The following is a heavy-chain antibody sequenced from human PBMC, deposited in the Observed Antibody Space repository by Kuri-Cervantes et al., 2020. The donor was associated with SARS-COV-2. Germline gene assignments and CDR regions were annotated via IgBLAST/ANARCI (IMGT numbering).Heavy chain of an antibody. CDR3: AATDDFWSGYSSSGYYYGMDV. J-gene: IGHJ6*02. CDR2: INPNSGGT. CDR1: GYTFTGYY. D-gene: IGHD3-3*01. V-gene: IGHV1-2*04. Sequence: ASVKVSCKASGYTFTGYYMHWVRQAPGQGLEWMGWINPNSGGTNYAQKFQGWVTMTRDTSISTAYMELSRLRSDDTAVYYCAATDDFWSGYSSSGYYYGMDVWGQGTTVTVSS.